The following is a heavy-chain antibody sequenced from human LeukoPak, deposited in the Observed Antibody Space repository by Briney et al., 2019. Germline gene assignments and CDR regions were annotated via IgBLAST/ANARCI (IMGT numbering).Heavy chain of an antibody. D-gene: IGHD5-24*01. J-gene: IGHJ6*02. CDR2: ISSSSSTI. V-gene: IGHV3-48*02. Sequence: PGGSLRLSCAASGFIFSDYNMNWVRQAPGKGLEWLSYISSSSSTIYYADSVRGRFTISRDNAKNSPYLQMNSLRDEDTAVYYCARPSIDGYNYLDVWGQGTTVTVSS. CDR1: GFIFSDYN. CDR3: ARPSIDGYNYLDV.